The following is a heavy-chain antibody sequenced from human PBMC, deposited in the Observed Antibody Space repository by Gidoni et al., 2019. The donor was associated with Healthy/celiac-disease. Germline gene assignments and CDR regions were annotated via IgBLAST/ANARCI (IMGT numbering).Heavy chain of an antibody. CDR3: ARLSTGDAFDI. J-gene: IGHJ3*02. Sequence: EAQLVESGGGLTQPGGPLRLSCAAYGFTVSSTYMRWVRQAPGKGLEWVSGISGVGSTYYADSVKCRFTISRDNSKNTLYLQMNSLRAEDTAVYYCARLSTGDAFDIWGQGTMVTVSS. CDR1: GFTVSSTY. CDR2: ISGVGST. D-gene: IGHD3-9*01. V-gene: IGHV3-53*01.